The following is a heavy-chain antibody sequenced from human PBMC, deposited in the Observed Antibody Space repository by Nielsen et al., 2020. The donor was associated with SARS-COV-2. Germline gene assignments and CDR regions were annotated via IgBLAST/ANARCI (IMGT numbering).Heavy chain of an antibody. Sequence: GSLRLSCTVSGGSISSYYWSWIRQPPGKGLEWIGYIYYSGSTNYNPSLKSRVTISVDTSKNQFSLKLSSVTAADTAVYYCARGYSSSWYRGGFDPWGQGTLVTVSS. CDR2: IYYSGST. CDR3: ARGYSSSWYRGGFDP. CDR1: GGSISSYY. J-gene: IGHJ5*02. D-gene: IGHD6-13*01. V-gene: IGHV4-59*01.